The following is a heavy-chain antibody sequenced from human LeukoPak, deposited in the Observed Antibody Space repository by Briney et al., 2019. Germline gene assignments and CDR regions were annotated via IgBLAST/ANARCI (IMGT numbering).Heavy chain of an antibody. CDR2: ISGSGHDI. J-gene: IGHJ4*02. CDR1: EITFSDYA. D-gene: IGHD2-2*01. Sequence: GGSLRLSCAASEITFSDYAMTWVRQAPGKGVEWVAYISGSGHDINYSDSVKGRFTISRDNAKNSLYLQMNSLRAEDTAVYYCARIVDCSSTSCYGYYFDYWGQGTLVTVSS. CDR3: ARIVDCSSTSCYGYYFDY. V-gene: IGHV3-11*04.